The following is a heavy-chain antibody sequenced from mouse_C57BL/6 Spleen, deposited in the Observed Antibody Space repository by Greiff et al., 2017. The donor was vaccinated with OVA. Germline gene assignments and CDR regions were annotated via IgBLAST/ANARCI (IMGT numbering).Heavy chain of an antibody. J-gene: IGHJ2*01. D-gene: IGHD2-3*01. Sequence: VQLQQSGPVLVKPGASVKMSCKASGYTFTDYYMNWVKQSHGKSLEWIGVINPYNGGTSYNQKFKGKATLTVDKSSSTAYMELNSLTSEDSAVYYCARWENDGYEYYFDYWGQGTTLTVSS. CDR3: ARWENDGYEYYFDY. V-gene: IGHV1-19*01. CDR2: INPYNGGT. CDR1: GYTFTDYY.